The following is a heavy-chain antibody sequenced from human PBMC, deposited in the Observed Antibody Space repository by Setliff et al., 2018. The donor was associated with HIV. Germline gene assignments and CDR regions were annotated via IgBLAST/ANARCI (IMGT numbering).Heavy chain of an antibody. CDR2: IKSKTDGGTT. Sequence: GESLKISCAASGFTFSNAWMNWVRQALGKGLEWVGRIKSKTDGGTTDYAAPVKGRFTISRDDSKNTLYLQMNSLKTEDTAVYYCTTDLGGSYHGWNYWGQGTLVTVS. V-gene: IGHV3-15*07. CDR1: GFTFSNAW. D-gene: IGHD1-26*01. J-gene: IGHJ4*02. CDR3: TTDLGGSYHGWNY.